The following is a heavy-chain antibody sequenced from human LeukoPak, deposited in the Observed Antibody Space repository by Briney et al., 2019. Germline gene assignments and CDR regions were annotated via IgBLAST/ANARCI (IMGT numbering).Heavy chain of an antibody. CDR2: INHSGST. Sequence: PSETLSLTCAVYGGSFSNYYWSWIRQPLGKGLEWIGEINHSGSTNYNPSLKSRLTISVDTSQKQFSLKLSSVTAADTAVYYCAGAPVRVAAVGKYFDFWGQGTLVIASS. V-gene: IGHV4-34*01. J-gene: IGHJ4*02. CDR3: AGAPVRVAAVGKYFDF. CDR1: GGSFSNYY. D-gene: IGHD6-13*01.